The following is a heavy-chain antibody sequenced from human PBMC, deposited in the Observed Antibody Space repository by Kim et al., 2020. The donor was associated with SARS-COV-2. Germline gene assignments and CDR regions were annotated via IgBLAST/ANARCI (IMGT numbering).Heavy chain of an antibody. CDR2: IYYSGST. CDR3: ARVPPRGSYHLPGFFDY. J-gene: IGHJ4*02. V-gene: IGHV4-59*13. Sequence: SETLSLTCTVSGGSISSYYWSWIRQPPGKGLEWIGYIYYSGSTNYNPSLKSRATISVDTSKNQFSLKLSSVTAADTAVYYCARVPPRGSYHLPGFFDYWGQGTLVTVSS. D-gene: IGHD1-26*01. CDR1: GGSISSYY.